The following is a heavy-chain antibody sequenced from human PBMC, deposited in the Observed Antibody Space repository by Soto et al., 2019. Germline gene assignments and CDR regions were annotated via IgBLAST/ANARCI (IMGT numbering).Heavy chain of an antibody. J-gene: IGHJ6*02. D-gene: IGHD2-15*01. V-gene: IGHV3-30*03. CDR2: IAYDGINK. Sequence: QVQLVESGGGVVQPGTSLRLSCVASGFTFSKFDMHWIRQTPDKRLQWVAFIAYDGINKYYTGSVKGRFTVSRDNSKSIVSMQMNNLGLEDTATYFCARGDQYDILLRYYAMDVWGLGTTVTISS. CDR3: ARGDQYDILLRYYAMDV. CDR1: GFTFSKFD.